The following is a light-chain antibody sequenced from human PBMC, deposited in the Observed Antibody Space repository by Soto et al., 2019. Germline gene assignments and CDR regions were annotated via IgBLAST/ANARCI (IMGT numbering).Light chain of an antibody. CDR3: QHMRT. J-gene: IGKJ1*01. Sequence: DIQMTQSPSSLSASVGDRVTITCRASQSISSYLNWYQQKPGKAPKFLIYDASTLESGAPSRFSGSGFGTEFSLTISSLQPDDFGSYYCQHMRTFGQGTKVDIK. CDR1: QSISSY. V-gene: IGKV1-39*01. CDR2: DAS.